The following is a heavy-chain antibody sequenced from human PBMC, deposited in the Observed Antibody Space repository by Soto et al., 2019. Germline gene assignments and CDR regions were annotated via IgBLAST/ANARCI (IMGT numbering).Heavy chain of an antibody. Sequence: QLQLQESGPGLVKPSETLSLTCTVSGGSISSSSYYWGWIRQPPGKGLEWIGSIYYSGSTYYNPSLKSRVTISVDTSKNQFSLKLSSVTAADTAVYYCARLRGNTIFGVVIILGYGMDVWGQGTTVTVSS. CDR1: GGSISSSSYY. CDR2: IYYSGST. D-gene: IGHD3-3*01. V-gene: IGHV4-39*01. J-gene: IGHJ6*02. CDR3: ARLRGNTIFGVVIILGYGMDV.